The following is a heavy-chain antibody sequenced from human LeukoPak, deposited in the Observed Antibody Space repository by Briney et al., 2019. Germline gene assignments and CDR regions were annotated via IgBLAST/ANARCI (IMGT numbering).Heavy chain of an antibody. CDR3: AALTTVTTYAFDI. CDR2: ISYDGSNK. D-gene: IGHD4-17*01. Sequence: PGGSLRLSCAASGFTFSSYAMIWVRQAPGKGLEWVAVISYDGSNKYYADSVKGRFTISRDNSKNTLYLQMNSLRAEDTAVYYCAALTTVTTYAFDIWGQGTMVTVSS. V-gene: IGHV3-30*03. CDR1: GFTFSSYA. J-gene: IGHJ3*02.